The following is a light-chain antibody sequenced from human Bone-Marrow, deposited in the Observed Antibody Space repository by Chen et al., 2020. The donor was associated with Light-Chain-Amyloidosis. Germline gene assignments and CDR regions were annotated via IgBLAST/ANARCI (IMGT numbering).Light chain of an antibody. CDR1: DLPTKY. CDR2: RDT. CDR3: QSADSSGTYEVI. J-gene: IGLJ2*01. Sequence: SGELTQPPSLSVSAGQTARLTCSGDDLPTKYAYWYQQKPGQAPVLVIHRDTERPSGISERFSGSSSGTTATLTISGVQAEDEADYHCQSADSSGTYEVIFGGGTKLT. V-gene: IGLV3-25*03.